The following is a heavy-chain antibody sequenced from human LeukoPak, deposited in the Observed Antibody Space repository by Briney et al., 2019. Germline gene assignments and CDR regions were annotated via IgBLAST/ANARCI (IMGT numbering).Heavy chain of an antibody. Sequence: GGSLRLSCTASGFTFGDYAMTWVRQAPGKGLEWVSFIYSDNTHYSDSVKGRFTISRDNSRNTLYLQMNSLRAEDTAVYYCAKVGDNWNYYYYMDVWGKGTTVTVSS. J-gene: IGHJ6*03. CDR1: GFTFGDYA. CDR3: AKVGDNWNYYYYMDV. D-gene: IGHD1-20*01. V-gene: IGHV3-NL1*01. CDR2: IYSDNT.